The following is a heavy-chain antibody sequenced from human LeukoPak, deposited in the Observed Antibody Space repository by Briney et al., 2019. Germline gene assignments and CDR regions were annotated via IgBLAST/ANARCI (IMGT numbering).Heavy chain of an antibody. D-gene: IGHD6-13*01. CDR2: ISAYNGNT. Sequence: PPASVKVSCKASGYTFTSYGISWVRQAPGQGLEWMGWISAYNGNTNYAQKLQGRVTMTTDTSTSTAYMELRSLRSDDTAVYYCARGESNSWYSHYYYYMDVWGKGTTVTVSS. V-gene: IGHV1-18*01. CDR3: ARGESNSWYSHYYYYMDV. CDR1: GYTFTSYG. J-gene: IGHJ6*03.